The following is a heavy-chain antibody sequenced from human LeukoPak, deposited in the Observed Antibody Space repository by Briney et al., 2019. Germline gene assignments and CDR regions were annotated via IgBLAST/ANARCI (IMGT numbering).Heavy chain of an antibody. Sequence: PSETLSLTCTVSGGSISSYYWSWIRQPPGKGLEWIGYIYYSGSTNYNPSLRSRVTISVDTSKNQFSLKLSSVTAADTAVYYCAGGYAGATTFDYWGQGTMVTVSS. CDR3: AGGYAGATTFDY. CDR1: GGSISSYY. CDR2: IYYSGST. V-gene: IGHV4-59*01. D-gene: IGHD1-26*01. J-gene: IGHJ4*02.